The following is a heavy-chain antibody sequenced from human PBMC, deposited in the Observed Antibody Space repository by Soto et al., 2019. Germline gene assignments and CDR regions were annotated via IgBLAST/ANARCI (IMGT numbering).Heavy chain of an antibody. J-gene: IGHJ4*02. V-gene: IGHV1-69*04. D-gene: IGHD3-10*01. CDR2: IIPILGIA. CDR1: GGTFSSYT. Sequence: ASVKVSCKASGGTFSSYTISWVRQAPGQGLEWMGRIIPILGIANYAQKFQGRVTITADKSTSTAYMELSSLRSEDTAVYYCARDLGHYYGSGSYIPWDYWGQGTLVTVSS. CDR3: ARDLGHYYGSGSYIPWDY.